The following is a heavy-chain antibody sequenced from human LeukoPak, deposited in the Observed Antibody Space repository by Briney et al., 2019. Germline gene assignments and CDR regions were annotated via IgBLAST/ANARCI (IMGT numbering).Heavy chain of an antibody. CDR3: AKGNRLQPYFDS. D-gene: IGHD5-24*01. Sequence: GGSLRLSCAASGFNFDDYTMHWVRQAPGKGLEWVSLISWDGGDTYYADSVKGRFTISRDNRSNSLYLQMNSLRTEDTALYYCAKGNRLQPYFDSWGQGTLVTVSS. V-gene: IGHV3-43*01. CDR2: ISWDGGDT. J-gene: IGHJ4*02. CDR1: GFNFDDYT.